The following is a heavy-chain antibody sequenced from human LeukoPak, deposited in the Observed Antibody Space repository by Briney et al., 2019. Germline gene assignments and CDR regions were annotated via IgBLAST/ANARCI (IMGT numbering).Heavy chain of an antibody. CDR1: GCNFGAYA. CDR2: IRYDGTKT. V-gene: IGHV3-30*03. Sequence: QAGGSLRLSCDGSGCNFGAYAIFWVRQAPGKGLEWVAAIRYDGTKTYYVDSVKGRFTVSRDNSRNTATLEMASLTLADTGTYYCTLEYNNSGFDFWGQGTLVTVSP. D-gene: IGHD1-1*01. J-gene: IGHJ4*02. CDR3: TLEYNNSGFDF.